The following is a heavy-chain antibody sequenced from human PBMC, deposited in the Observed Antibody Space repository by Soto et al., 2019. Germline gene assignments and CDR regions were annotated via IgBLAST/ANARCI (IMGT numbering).Heavy chain of an antibody. D-gene: IGHD1-1*01. V-gene: IGHV4-4*07. Sequence: QVQLQESGPGLVKPSETLSLTCTVSGASIRGLYWSWIRKSAGKGRELIGRIYATGTTDYNPSLKSRVMMSVDTSKKKFSLKLRSVTAADTAVYYCVRDGTKTLRDWFDPWGQGISVTVSS. CDR3: VRDGTKTLRDWFDP. CDR1: GASIRGLY. J-gene: IGHJ5*02. CDR2: IYATGTT.